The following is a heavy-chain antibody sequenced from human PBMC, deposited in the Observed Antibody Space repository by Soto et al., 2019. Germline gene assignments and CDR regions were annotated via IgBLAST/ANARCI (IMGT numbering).Heavy chain of an antibody. CDR2: ISGSADST. V-gene: IGHV3-23*01. CDR3: AGQIFDSGP. CDR1: GFTFSSYA. D-gene: IGHD3-22*01. Sequence: EVQLLESGGGLVQPGGSLRLSCAASGFTFSSYAMSWVRQAPGKGLEWVSTISGSADSTYYADSVKGRFTISRDNSKNTLYLQMSSLRAEDTAVYYCAGQIFDSGPGGQGTLVTVSS. J-gene: IGHJ5*02.